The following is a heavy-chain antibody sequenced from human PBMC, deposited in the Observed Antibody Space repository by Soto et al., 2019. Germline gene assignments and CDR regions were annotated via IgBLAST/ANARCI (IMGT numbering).Heavy chain of an antibody. CDR3: AKGLRGRTTKYYYDSSGYYLDY. D-gene: IGHD3-22*01. CDR1: DFTFGDFA. V-gene: IGHV3-23*01. Sequence: PGGSLRLSCAASDFTFGDFAMSWVRQAPGKGLEWVASISASSRSTYYADSVRGRFSISRDNSKNTLYLQMNSLRAEDTAVYYCAKGLRGRTTKYYYDSSGYYLDYWGQGTLVTVSS. J-gene: IGHJ4*02. CDR2: ISASSRST.